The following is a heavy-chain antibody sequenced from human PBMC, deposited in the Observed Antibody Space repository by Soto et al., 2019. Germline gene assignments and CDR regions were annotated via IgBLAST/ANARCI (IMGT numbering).Heavy chain of an antibody. V-gene: IGHV4-30-2*01. Sequence: QLQLQESGSGLVQPSQTVSLTCAVSGGSIRSGGYSWSWIRQPPGKGLEWIGYIDHSGSTYYNPSRKSRVXXSXDXXKNQLSLKVTSVTAADTAVYYCARDPSGSGPNFDYWGQGALVIVSA. CDR2: IDHSGST. D-gene: IGHD3-10*01. J-gene: IGHJ4*02. CDR1: GGSIRSGGYS. CDR3: ARDPSGSGPNFDY.